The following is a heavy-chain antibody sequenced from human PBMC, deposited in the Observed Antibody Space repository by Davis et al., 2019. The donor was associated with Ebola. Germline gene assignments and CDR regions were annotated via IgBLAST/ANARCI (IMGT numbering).Heavy chain of an antibody. J-gene: IGHJ3*02. CDR1: GFTVSSNY. Sequence: PGGSLRLSCAASGFTVSSNYMSWVRQAPGKGLEWVSVIYSGGSTYYADSVKGRFTISRDNSKNTLYLQMNSLRAEDTAVYYCARGSCSGGSCYSGWDADAFDIWGQGTMVTVSS. V-gene: IGHV3-53*01. CDR3: ARGSCSGGSCYSGWDADAFDI. CDR2: IYSGGST. D-gene: IGHD2-15*01.